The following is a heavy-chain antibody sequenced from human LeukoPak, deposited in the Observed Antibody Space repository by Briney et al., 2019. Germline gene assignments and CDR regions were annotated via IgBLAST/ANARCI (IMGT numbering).Heavy chain of an antibody. CDR1: GESFSGYY. J-gene: IGHJ4*02. D-gene: IGHD3-16*01. CDR2: INHRGGT. V-gene: IGHV4-34*01. Sequence: PSETLSLTCVFSGESFSGYYWSWIRQPPGKGLEWIGDINHRGGTSYNPSLKSRLSISIDTSKNQFSLILDSVTAADTAVYFCATFPDYEPIHSWDQGTLVTVSS. CDR3: ATFPDYEPIHS.